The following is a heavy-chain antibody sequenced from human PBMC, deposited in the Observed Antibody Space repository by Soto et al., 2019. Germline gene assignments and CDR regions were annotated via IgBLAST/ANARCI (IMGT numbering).Heavy chain of an antibody. Sequence: EVQLVESGGGLVQPGGSLRLSCAASGFTFSSYAVHWVRQPTGKGLEWVSVIGSAGDTYYPGSVKGRFTISREIAKNSLYLQMNSLRAEDTAVYYCARGYLGSFDYWGQGTLVTVSS. J-gene: IGHJ4*02. V-gene: IGHV3-13*01. D-gene: IGHD7-27*01. CDR3: ARGYLGSFDY. CDR2: IGSAGDT. CDR1: GFTFSSYA.